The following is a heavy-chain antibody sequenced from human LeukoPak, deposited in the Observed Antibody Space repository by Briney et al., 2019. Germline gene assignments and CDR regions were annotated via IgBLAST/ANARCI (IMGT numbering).Heavy chain of an antibody. J-gene: IGHJ3*02. CDR1: GYTLTELS. V-gene: IGHV1-24*01. D-gene: IGHD1-26*01. Sequence: ASVKVSCKVSGYTLTELSMHWVRQAPGKGLEWMGGFDPEGGETIYAQKSQGRVTMTEDTSTDTAYMELSSLRSEDTAVYYCATDHSKAVGATLQYAFDIWGQGTMVTVSS. CDR3: ATDHSKAVGATLQYAFDI. CDR2: FDPEGGET.